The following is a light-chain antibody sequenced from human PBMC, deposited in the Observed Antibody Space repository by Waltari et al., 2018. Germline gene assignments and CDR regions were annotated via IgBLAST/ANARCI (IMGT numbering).Light chain of an antibody. CDR1: QSILYTSNDKNY. CDR3: QQYFNSPIA. J-gene: IGKJ5*01. Sequence: DIVMTQSPDSLLVSLGGRATTSCNSSQSILYTSNDKNYLAWYQQKAGQPPRLLVHWASIRESGVPDRFRGSGSGTDFTLTISNLQPEDVAFYWCQQYFNSPIAFGQGTRLEIK. V-gene: IGKV4-1*01. CDR2: WAS.